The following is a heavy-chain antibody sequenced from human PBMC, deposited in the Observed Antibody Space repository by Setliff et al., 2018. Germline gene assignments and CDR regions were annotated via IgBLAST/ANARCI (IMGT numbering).Heavy chain of an antibody. J-gene: IGHJ4*02. Sequence: SGPTLVNPTPTLTLTCTFSGFSLSTSGMCVSWIRQPPGKALEWLARIDWDDDKYYSTSLKTRLTISKDTSKNQVVLTMTNMDPVDTATYYCARMRSRNYGSGSYWLDYWGQGTQVTVSS. V-gene: IGHV2-70*11. D-gene: IGHD3-10*01. CDR3: ARMRSRNYGSGSYWLDY. CDR2: IDWDDDK. CDR1: GFSLSTSGMC.